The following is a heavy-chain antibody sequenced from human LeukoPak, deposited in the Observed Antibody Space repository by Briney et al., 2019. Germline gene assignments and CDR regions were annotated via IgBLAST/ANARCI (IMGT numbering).Heavy chain of an antibody. CDR1: GFTFSSDA. J-gene: IGHJ3*02. CDR2: ISGGGGDT. V-gene: IGHV3-23*01. D-gene: IGHD3-9*01. Sequence: GGSLRLSCAASGFTFSSDAMIWVRQAPGKGLEWVSNISGGGGDTYYGDSVKGRFTISRDNSKTTLYLQMNSLRAEDTAVYWCVKTMTGYFSDGFDIWGQGTMVTVSS. CDR3: VKTMTGYFSDGFDI.